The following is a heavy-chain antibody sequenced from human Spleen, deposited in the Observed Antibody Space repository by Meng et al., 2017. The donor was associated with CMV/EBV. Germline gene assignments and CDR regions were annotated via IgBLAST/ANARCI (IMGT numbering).Heavy chain of an antibody. J-gene: IGHJ5*02. CDR1: GGSITSGEYH. CDR3: ARGSRYCSSTSCYNWFDP. V-gene: IGHV4-30-4*08. CDR2: IFSGGSS. D-gene: IGHD2-2*01. Sequence: SQTLSLTCAVSGGSITSGEYHWSWVRQSPGKGLEWIGYIFSGGSSYYNPSLKSRVSISLDTSKNQFSLKLSSVTAADTAVYYCARGSRYCSSTSCYNWFDPWGQGTLVTVSS.